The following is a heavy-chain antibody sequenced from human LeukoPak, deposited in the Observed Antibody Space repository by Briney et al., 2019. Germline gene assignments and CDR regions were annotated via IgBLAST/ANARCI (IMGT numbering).Heavy chain of an antibody. D-gene: IGHD6-13*01. CDR3: ARGRAAAGPLD. J-gene: IGHJ4*02. V-gene: IGHV4-30-2*01. Sequence: PSQTLSLTCAVSGGSISSGGYSWSWIRQPPGKGLEWIGYIYHSGSTYYNPSLKNRVTISVDTSKNQFSLRLSSVTAADTAVYYCARGRAAAGPLDWGQGTLVTVSS. CDR1: GGSISSGGYS. CDR2: IYHSGST.